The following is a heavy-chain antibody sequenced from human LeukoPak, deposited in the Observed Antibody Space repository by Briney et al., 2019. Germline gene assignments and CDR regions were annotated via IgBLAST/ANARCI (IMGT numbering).Heavy chain of an antibody. D-gene: IGHD3-22*01. V-gene: IGHV1-2*02. CDR3: ARAYYYDSSGYYNPDY. J-gene: IGHJ4*02. CDR1: GYTFTSYA. Sequence: GASVKVSCKASGYTFTSYAMNWVRQAPGQGLEWMGWVNPNSGGTNFAQKFQGRVTMTRDTSISTAYMELNRLRSDDTAIYYCARAYYYDSSGYYNPDYWGQGTLVTVSS. CDR2: VNPNSGGT.